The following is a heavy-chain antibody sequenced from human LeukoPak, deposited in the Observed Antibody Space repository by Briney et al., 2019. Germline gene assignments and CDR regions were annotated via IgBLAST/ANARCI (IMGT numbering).Heavy chain of an antibody. CDR3: ARDSSSFSSGFDY. V-gene: IGHV3-21*01. D-gene: IGHD6-13*01. J-gene: IGHJ4*02. CDR1: GFTFSSYS. CDR2: ISSSSSYI. Sequence: GGSLRLSCAASGFTFSSYSMNWVRQAPGKGLEWFSSISSSSSYIYYADSVKGRFTISRDNAKNSLYLQMNSLRAEDTAVYYCARDSSSFSSGFDYWGQGTLVTVSS.